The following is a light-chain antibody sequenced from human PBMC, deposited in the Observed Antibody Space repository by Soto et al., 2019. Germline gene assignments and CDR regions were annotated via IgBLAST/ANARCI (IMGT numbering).Light chain of an antibody. CDR2: GAS. Sequence: TVVTQSPATLSASPGERATLSCRASQSVKSHLAWYQQKPGQAPRLLIYGASTRATGIPARFSGSGSATEFTLTISSLQSEDFAVYYCQQYDNWPTFSQGTKV. V-gene: IGKV3-15*01. CDR1: QSVKSH. CDR3: QQYDNWPT. J-gene: IGKJ1*01.